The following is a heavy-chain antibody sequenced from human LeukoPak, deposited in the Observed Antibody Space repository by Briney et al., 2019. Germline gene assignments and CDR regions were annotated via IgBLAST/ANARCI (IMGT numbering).Heavy chain of an antibody. J-gene: IGHJ6*03. CDR2: IIPIFGTA. Sequence: SVKVSCKASGGTFSSYAISWVRQAPGQGLEWMGGIIPIFGTANYAQKFQGRVTITADKSTSTAYMELSSLRSEDTAVYYCARDGSISSSWYGVLRPYYYYYYMDVWGKGTTVTVSS. V-gene: IGHV1-69*06. D-gene: IGHD6-13*01. CDR1: GGTFSSYA. CDR3: ARDGSISSSWYGVLRPYYYYYYMDV.